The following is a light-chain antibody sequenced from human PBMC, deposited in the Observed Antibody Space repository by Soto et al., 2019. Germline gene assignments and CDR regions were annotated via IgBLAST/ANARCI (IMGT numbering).Light chain of an antibody. CDR2: AAS. V-gene: IGKV1-39*01. Sequence: DIQVTQSPSSLSASVGDRVTITYRASQGITSYLNWYQQKPGKARKLLIYAASSLQGDVPSRFSGSGSGTDFTLTISSLQPEDFATYYCQQSYGTPLFGQGTRLEIK. CDR3: QQSYGTPL. J-gene: IGKJ5*01. CDR1: QGITSY.